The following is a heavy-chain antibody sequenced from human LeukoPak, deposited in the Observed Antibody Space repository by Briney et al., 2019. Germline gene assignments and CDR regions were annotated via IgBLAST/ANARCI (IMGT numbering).Heavy chain of an antibody. CDR2: INPNSGGT. CDR1: GYTFTGYY. J-gene: IGHJ4*02. Sequence: ASVKVSCKASGYTFTGYYMHWVRQAPGQGLEWMGWINPNSGGTNYAQKFQGRVTMTRDTSISTAYMELSRLRFDDTAVYYCARSQRFLEWLSTSFDYWGQGTLVTVSS. CDR3: ARSQRFLEWLSTSFDY. V-gene: IGHV1-2*02. D-gene: IGHD3-3*01.